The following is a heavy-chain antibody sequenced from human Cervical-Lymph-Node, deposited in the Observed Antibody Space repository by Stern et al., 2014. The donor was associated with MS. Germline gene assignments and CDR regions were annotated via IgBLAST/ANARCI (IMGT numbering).Heavy chain of an antibody. D-gene: IGHD2-15*01. CDR2: IIPILGLP. V-gene: IGHV1-69*09. J-gene: IGHJ5*02. Sequence: VQLVESGAEVKKPGSSVKVSCKASGGTFSSSYAVSWGRQAPGQGLGWMGRIIPILGLPNYAQKFQSRLTITADNSTTTVYMELSSLTSEDTAIYYCARGIVTNRPAATLHNLFDPWGQGTLVTVSS. CDR3: ARGIVTNRPAATLHNLFDP. CDR1: GGTFSSSYA.